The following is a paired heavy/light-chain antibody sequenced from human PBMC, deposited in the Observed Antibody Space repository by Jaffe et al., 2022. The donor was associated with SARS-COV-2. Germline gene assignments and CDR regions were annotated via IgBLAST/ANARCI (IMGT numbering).Heavy chain of an antibody. V-gene: IGHV3-64*01. CDR2: ISSNGGST. J-gene: IGHJ3*02. Sequence: EVQLVESGGGLVQPGGSLRLSCAASGFTFSSYAMHWVRQAPGKGLEYVSAISSNGGSTYYANSVKGRFTISRDNSKNTLYLQMGSLRAEDMAVYYCARANHDYGDYVEAFDIWGQGTMVTVSS. D-gene: IGHD4-17*01. CDR3: ARANHDYGDYVEAFDI. CDR1: GFTFSSYA.
Light chain of an antibody. J-gene: IGKJ2*01. CDR2: KVS. V-gene: IGKV2-30*01. CDR1: QSLVYSDGNTY. Sequence: DVVMTQSPLSLPVTLGQPASISCRSSQSLVYSDGNTYLNWFQQRPGQSPRRLIYKVSNRDSGVPDRFSGSGSGTDFTLKISRVEAEDVGVYYCMQGTHWPPGFGQGTKLEIK. CDR3: MQGTHWPPG.